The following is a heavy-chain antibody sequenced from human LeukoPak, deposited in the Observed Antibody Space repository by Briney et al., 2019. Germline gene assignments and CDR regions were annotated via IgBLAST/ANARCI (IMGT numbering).Heavy chain of an antibody. J-gene: IGHJ4*02. CDR3: ARSWGTAVPRFFDD. CDR2: INWSGATT. Sequence: GGSLRLSCVASGFTLEESGFSWIRQAPGKGLEWVAGINWSGATTAYAGSVKGRFTISRDNAEASLYLQMNSLRGEDTAFYYCARSWGTAVPRFFDDWGQGTLVTVSS. V-gene: IGHV3-20*04. CDR1: GFTLEESG. D-gene: IGHD3-16*01.